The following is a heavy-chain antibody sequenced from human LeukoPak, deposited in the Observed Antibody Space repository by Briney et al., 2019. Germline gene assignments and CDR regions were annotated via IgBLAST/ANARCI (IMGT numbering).Heavy chain of an antibody. J-gene: IGHJ6*03. CDR2: ISAYNGNT. D-gene: IGHD4-11*01. V-gene: IGHV1-18*01. CDR1: GYTFTSYG. Sequence: ASVKVSCKASGYTFTSYGISWVRQAPGQGLEWMGWISAYNGNTNYAQKLQGRVTMTTDTSTSTAYVELRSLRSDDTAIYYCARGSTKVTSVIHMDVWGKGTTVTVSS. CDR3: ARGSTKVTSVIHMDV.